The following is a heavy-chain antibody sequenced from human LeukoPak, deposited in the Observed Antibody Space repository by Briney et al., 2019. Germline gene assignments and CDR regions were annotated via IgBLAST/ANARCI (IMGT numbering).Heavy chain of an antibody. Sequence: SEPLSLTCTVSGGSISSYYWSWIGQPAGKGLEWIGRIYTTGSTNYAPSLKSRVTMSVDTSKNQFTLKLSSVTAADTAVYYCARGGKVGPTPFDYWGQGTLVTVSS. CDR3: ARGGKVGPTPFDY. CDR2: IYTTGST. D-gene: IGHD1-26*01. J-gene: IGHJ4*02. V-gene: IGHV4-4*07. CDR1: GGSISSYY.